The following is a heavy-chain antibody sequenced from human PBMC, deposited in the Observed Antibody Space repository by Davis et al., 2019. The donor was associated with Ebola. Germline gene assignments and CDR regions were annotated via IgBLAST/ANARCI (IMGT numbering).Heavy chain of an antibody. J-gene: IGHJ5*02. V-gene: IGHV1-18*01. CDR3: ARTVTMVQGTGWFDP. D-gene: IGHD3-10*01. Sequence: ASVKVSCKATGYTFTSYGISWVRQAPGQGLEWMGWISAYNGNTNYAQKLQGRVTMTTDTSTSAAYMELRSLRSDDTAVYYCARTVTMVQGTGWFDPWGQGTLVTVSS. CDR1: GYTFTSYG. CDR2: ISAYNGNT.